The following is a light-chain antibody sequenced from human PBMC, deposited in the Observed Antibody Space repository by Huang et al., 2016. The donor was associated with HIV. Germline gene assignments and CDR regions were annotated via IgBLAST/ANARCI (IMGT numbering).Light chain of an antibody. J-gene: IGKJ1*01. CDR3: QQYNTYAWT. V-gene: IGKV1-5*03. Sequence: DIQLTQSPSTLSASVGDRVTITCRASQSINSWLAWYQQKPGKAPNLLIYKASTLESGVPARFSGSGSGTEFTLTISSRQPEDFATYYCQQYNTYAWTFGQGTKVEI. CDR1: QSINSW. CDR2: KAS.